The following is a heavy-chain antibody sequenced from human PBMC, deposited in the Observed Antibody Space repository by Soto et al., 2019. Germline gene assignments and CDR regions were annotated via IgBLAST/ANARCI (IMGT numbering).Heavy chain of an antibody. Sequence: QVQLQESGPGLVKPSETLSLTCTVSGVSISNYYWSWIRQPPVKGLEWLGYILYIGNTNYNPSLMSRVAISVDPSKNQVSLELTSVTTADTAVYFCARAAYGSGNYYAPHVYSAMDVWGQGTTVTVSS. J-gene: IGHJ6*02. CDR2: ILYIGNT. V-gene: IGHV4-59*01. CDR3: ARAAYGSGNYYAPHVYSAMDV. CDR1: GVSISNYY. D-gene: IGHD3-10*01.